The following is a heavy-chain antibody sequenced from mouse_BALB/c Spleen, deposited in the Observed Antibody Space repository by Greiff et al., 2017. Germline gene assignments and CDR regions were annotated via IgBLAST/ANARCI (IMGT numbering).Heavy chain of an antibody. V-gene: IGHV1-7*01. CDR1: GYTFTSYW. CDR2: INPSTGYT. D-gene: IGHD2-1*01. CDR3: ARCRNYWFAY. J-gene: IGHJ3*01. Sequence: GQRVESGAELAKPGASVKMSCKASGYTFTSYWMHWVKQRPGQGLEWIGYINPSTGYTEYNQKFKDKATLTADKSSSTAYMQLSSLTSEDSAVYYCARCRNYWFAYWGQGTLVTVSA.